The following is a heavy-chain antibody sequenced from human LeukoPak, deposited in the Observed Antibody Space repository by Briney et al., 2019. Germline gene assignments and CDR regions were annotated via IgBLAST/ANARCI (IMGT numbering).Heavy chain of an antibody. CDR2: INPSGGST. V-gene: IGHV1-46*01. D-gene: IGHD3-22*01. J-gene: IGHJ4*02. Sequence: GASVKVSCKASGYTFTSYYMHWVRQAPGQGLEWMGIINPSGGSTSYAQKFQGRVTMTRDTSTSTVYMELSSLRSEDTAVYYCARDTGRYYYDSSGCSGYWGQGTLVTVSS. CDR3: ARDTGRYYYDSSGCSGY. CDR1: GYTFTSYY.